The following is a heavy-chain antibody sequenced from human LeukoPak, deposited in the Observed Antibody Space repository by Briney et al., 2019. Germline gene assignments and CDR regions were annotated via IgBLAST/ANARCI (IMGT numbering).Heavy chain of an antibody. Sequence: GGALRLSCAASGFTFSSYDMTWVRQAPGRVLEWVSSIRPSGDNTYYADSVKGRFTISRDNSKNTLYLQMNSLRAEDTAAYYCAKDGQYSSSSPYYFDYWGQGTLVTVSS. D-gene: IGHD6-6*01. J-gene: IGHJ4*02. CDR1: GFTFSSYD. CDR3: AKDGQYSSSSPYYFDY. V-gene: IGHV3-23*01. CDR2: IRPSGDNT.